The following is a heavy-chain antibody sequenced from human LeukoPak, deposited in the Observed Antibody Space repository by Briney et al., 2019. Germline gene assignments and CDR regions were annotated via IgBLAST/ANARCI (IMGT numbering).Heavy chain of an antibody. D-gene: IGHD2-2*01. CDR1: GFTFSSYG. V-gene: IGHV3-30*02. J-gene: IGHJ3*02. Sequence: GGSLRLSCAASGFTFSSYGMHWVRQAPGKGLEWVAVIWYGGSNKYYADSVKGRFTISRDNSKTTLYLQMNSLRAEDTAVYYCAKASASYCSSTSCHSYDAFDIWGQGTMVTVSS. CDR3: AKASASYCSSTSCHSYDAFDI. CDR2: IWYGGSNK.